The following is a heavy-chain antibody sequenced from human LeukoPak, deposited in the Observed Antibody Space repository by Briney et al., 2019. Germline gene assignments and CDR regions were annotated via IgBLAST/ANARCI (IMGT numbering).Heavy chain of an antibody. V-gene: IGHV3-7*01. J-gene: IGHJ4*02. CDR3: ARDWGAYYHFFDY. CDR1: GFSMSVYW. D-gene: IGHD3-22*01. CDR2: IKQDGSER. Sequence: GGSLRLSCEASGFSMSVYWMSWVRQAPGKGLEWVGNIKQDGSERNYVDSVKGRFTISRDNAKKSLYLQINSLRAEGTAVYYCARDWGAYYHFFDYWGQGTLVTVSS.